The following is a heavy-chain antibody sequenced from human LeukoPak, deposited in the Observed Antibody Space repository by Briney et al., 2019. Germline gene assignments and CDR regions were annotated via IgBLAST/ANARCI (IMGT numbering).Heavy chain of an antibody. CDR1: GFTFSSYG. D-gene: IGHD3-22*01. CDR2: IRYDGSNK. J-gene: IGHJ4*02. CDR3: AKDLRGGITMIVVVGFDY. Sequence: GGSLRLSCAASGFTFSSYGMHWVRQAPGKGLEWVAFIRYDGSNKYYAGSVKGRFTISRDNSKNTLYLQMNSLRAEDTAVYYCAKDLRGGITMIVVVGFDYWGQGTLVTVSS. V-gene: IGHV3-30*02.